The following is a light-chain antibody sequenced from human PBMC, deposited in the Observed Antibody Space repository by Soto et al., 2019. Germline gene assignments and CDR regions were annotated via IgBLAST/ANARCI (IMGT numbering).Light chain of an antibody. CDR1: QSVGTY. V-gene: IGKV3-11*01. Sequence: VLTQSPATLSLSPGERATLSCRASQSVGTYLAWYQQKPGQAPRLLIYDASDRATGIPARFSGSGSGTDFTLTIGSLEPEDFAVYYCQQRINWPPVTFGGGTKVDIK. J-gene: IGKJ4*01. CDR3: QQRINWPPVT. CDR2: DAS.